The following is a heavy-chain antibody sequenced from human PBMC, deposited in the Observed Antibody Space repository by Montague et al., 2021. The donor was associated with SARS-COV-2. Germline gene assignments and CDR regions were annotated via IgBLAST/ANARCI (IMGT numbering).Heavy chain of an antibody. CDR2: IYYSWTT. CDR3: ARHPYYSSGCDDYFDL. V-gene: IGHV4-59*08. CDR1: GGSISSYY. J-gene: IGHJ5*02. D-gene: IGHD6-19*01. Sequence: SETLSLTCTVSGGSISSYYWSWIRQPPGKGLEWIGFIYYSWTTNYNPSLNSRVTISIDTSKNQFSLKLRSVTAADTAVYYCARHPYYSSGCDDYFDLWGQGTLVTVSS.